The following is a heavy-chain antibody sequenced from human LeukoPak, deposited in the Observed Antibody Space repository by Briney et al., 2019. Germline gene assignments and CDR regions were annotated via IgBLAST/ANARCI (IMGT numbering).Heavy chain of an antibody. J-gene: IGHJ4*02. CDR1: GDSISSSNW. D-gene: IGHD6-13*01. CDR2: IYHSGST. Sequence: PSETLSLTCAVSGDSISSSNWWSWVRQPPVKGLEWIGEIYHSGSTNYNPSLKSRVTISVDKSKNQFSLKLSSVTAADTAVYYCARGVDSSSWYPDYWGQGTLVTVSS. V-gene: IGHV4-4*02. CDR3: ARGVDSSSWYPDY.